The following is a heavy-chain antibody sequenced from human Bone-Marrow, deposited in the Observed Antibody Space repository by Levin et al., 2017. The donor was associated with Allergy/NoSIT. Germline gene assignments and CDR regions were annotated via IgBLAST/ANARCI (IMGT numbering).Heavy chain of an antibody. V-gene: IGHV3-9*01. Sequence: LSLTCAASGFTFSDYAMHWVRQAPGKGLEWVSGISWNRGSKGYADSVRGRFTISKDNTKNSLYLQMNSLRAEDTALYYCAKDSDYYGSGSPTSFDYWGQGTLVTVSS. CDR1: GFTFSDYA. CDR3: AKDSDYYGSGSPTSFDY. CDR2: ISWNRGSK. J-gene: IGHJ4*02. D-gene: IGHD3-10*01.